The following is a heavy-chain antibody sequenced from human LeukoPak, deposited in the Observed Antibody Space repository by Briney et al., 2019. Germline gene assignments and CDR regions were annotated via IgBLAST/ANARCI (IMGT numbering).Heavy chain of an antibody. CDR2: ISNTGRAT. CDR3: AHQVPPNDEYFDH. V-gene: IGHV3-23*01. J-gene: IGHJ1*01. Sequence: GGSLRLSCVASGFTFSSYSMHWVRQAPGEGLEWLSGISNTGRATDYADSIKGRFTTSRDNSKNTVSLQMNSLRAEDTAEYFCAHQVPPNDEYFDHWGQGTLVTVSS. CDR1: GFTFSSYS.